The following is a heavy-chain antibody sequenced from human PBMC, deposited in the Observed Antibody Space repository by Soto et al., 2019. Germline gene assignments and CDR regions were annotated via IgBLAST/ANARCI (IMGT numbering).Heavy chain of an antibody. CDR2: IIPIFGTA. Sequence: QVQLVQSGAEVKKPGSSVKVSCKASGGTFSRYGISWVRQAPGQGLEWMGGIIPIFGTANYAQKFQGRVTIPXDESTSTAYMELSSLRSEDTAVYYCASQTGTTGNYYYGMDVWGQGTTVTVSS. CDR3: ASQTGTTGNYYYGMDV. J-gene: IGHJ6*02. CDR1: GGTFSRYG. V-gene: IGHV1-69*05. D-gene: IGHD1-1*01.